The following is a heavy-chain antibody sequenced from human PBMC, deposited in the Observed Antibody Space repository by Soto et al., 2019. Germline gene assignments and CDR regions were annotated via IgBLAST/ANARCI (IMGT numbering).Heavy chain of an antibody. D-gene: IGHD3-9*01. V-gene: IGHV7-4-1*01. Sequence: ASVKVSCKASGYTFTSYAMSWVRQAPGQGLEWMGWINTNTGNPTYAQGFTGRFVFSLDTSVSTAYLQICSLKAEDTAVYYCAREQDDILTGYYVPHNWSDPWGQGTLVTVSS. CDR2: INTNTGNP. CDR1: GYTFTSYA. J-gene: IGHJ5*02. CDR3: AREQDDILTGYYVPHNWSDP.